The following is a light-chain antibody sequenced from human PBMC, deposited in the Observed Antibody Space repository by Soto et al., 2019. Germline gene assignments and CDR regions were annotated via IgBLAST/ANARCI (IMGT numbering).Light chain of an antibody. CDR3: QQYYSTPRT. Sequence: DIVMTQSRESLSVSLGERATINCKSSQTVLYSSNNKNHLAWYQQRPGQPPKLLFSWASTRESGVPDRFSASGSGTDFTLSIGSLQAEDVAVYYCQQYYSTPRTFGQGTKVDIK. CDR2: WAS. CDR1: QTVLYSSNNKNH. V-gene: IGKV4-1*01. J-gene: IGKJ1*01.